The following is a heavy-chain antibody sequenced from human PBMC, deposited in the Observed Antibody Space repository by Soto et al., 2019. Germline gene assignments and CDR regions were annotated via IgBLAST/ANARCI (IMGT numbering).Heavy chain of an antibody. CDR1: GDTSNTYT. CDR2: IIPRSATS. CDR3: AREGLVLVPTNVTSEYYYYAMDV. J-gene: IGHJ6*01. V-gene: IGHV1-69*13. Sequence: SVKVSCKASGDTSNTYTITWTRQSPGQGLEWMGGIIPRSATSNYAQKFQGRVTITADESTNTAYMELSSLRSEDTAVYYCAREGLVLVPTNVTSEYYYYAMDVR. D-gene: IGHD2-2*01.